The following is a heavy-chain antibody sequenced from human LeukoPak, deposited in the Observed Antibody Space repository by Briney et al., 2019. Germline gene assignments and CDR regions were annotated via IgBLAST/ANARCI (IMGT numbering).Heavy chain of an antibody. CDR3: ARLFGSGWPGYFYYAMDV. CDR2: LSGSGGGT. V-gene: IGHV3-23*01. J-gene: IGHJ6*02. D-gene: IGHD6-19*01. CDR1: GITLSNYG. Sequence: GGSLRLSCAVSGITLSNYGMSWVRQAPGKGLEWVAGLSGSGGGTNYADSVQGRFTISRDNPKNTLYLQMNSLRAEDTAVYYCARLFGSGWPGYFYYAMDVWGQGTTVAVSS.